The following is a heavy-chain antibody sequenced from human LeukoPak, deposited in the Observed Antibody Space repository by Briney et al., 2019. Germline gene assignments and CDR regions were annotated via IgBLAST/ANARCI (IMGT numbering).Heavy chain of an antibody. D-gene: IGHD6-19*01. CDR1: GYTFTGYY. V-gene: IGHV1-2*02. J-gene: IGHJ4*02. Sequence: ASVKVSCKASGYTFTGYYMHWVRQAPGQGLEWMGWINPNSGGTNYAQKFQGRVTMTRDTSISTAYMELSRLRSDDTAVYYCARDLLFIDNPSGWLDYWGQGTPVTVSS. CDR2: INPNSGGT. CDR3: ARDLLFIDNPSGWLDY.